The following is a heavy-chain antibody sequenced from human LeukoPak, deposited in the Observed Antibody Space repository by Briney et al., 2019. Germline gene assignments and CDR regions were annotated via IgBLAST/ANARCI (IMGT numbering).Heavy chain of an antibody. Sequence: QSGGSLRLSCAASGFTFSSYAMSWVRQAPGEGMEWVSLLSGSGGSTYYADSVKGRFTISRDNSKNTLYLQMNSLRAEDTAVYYCAKAWLEQGGMFDYWGQGTPVTVSS. J-gene: IGHJ4*02. CDR2: LSGSGGST. CDR3: AKAWLEQGGMFDY. V-gene: IGHV3-23*01. CDR1: GFTFSSYA. D-gene: IGHD1/OR15-1a*01.